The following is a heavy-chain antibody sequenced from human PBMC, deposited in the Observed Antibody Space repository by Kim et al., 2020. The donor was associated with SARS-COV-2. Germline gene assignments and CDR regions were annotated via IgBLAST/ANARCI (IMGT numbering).Heavy chain of an antibody. V-gene: IGHV3-30-3*01. J-gene: IGHJ4*02. CDR1: GFTISSYA. CDR3: ASGLLWFGELLL. D-gene: IGHD3-10*01. CDR2: ISYDGSNK. Sequence: GGSLRLSCAASGFTISSYAMHWVRQAPGKGLEWVAVISYDGSNKYYADSVKGRFTISRDNSKNTLYLQMNSLRAEDTAVYYCASGLLWFGELLLWGQGTLVTVSS.